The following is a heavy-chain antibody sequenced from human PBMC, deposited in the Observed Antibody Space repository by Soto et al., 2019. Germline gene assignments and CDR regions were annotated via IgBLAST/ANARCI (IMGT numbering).Heavy chain of an antibody. CDR2: TNYRSKWYN. CDR1: GHSVSINSAA. CDR3: AREDSYDGSGYHHPLGFFKY. J-gene: IGHJ4*02. Sequence: SQTVCLTCAITGHSVSINSAAWNWIRQSPSRGLEWLGRTNYRSKWYNDYAVSVKSRIHINPDTSKNQFSLQHNSATPEDTAVYYCAREDSYDGSGYHHPLGFFKYWGPGTLVTVSS. D-gene: IGHD3-22*01. V-gene: IGHV6-1*01.